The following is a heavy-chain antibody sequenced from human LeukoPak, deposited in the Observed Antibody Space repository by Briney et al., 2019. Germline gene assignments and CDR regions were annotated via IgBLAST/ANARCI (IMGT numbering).Heavy chain of an antibody. V-gene: IGHV1-18*01. J-gene: IGHJ4*02. CDR1: GYTFTSYG. CDR3: ARGMGYYYDSSGPVDY. D-gene: IGHD3-22*01. CDR2: ISAYNGNT. Sequence: ASVKVSCKASGYTFTSYGISWVRQAPGQGLEWMGWISAYNGNTKYSQKFQGRVTITRDTSASTAYMELSSLRSEDTAVYYCARGMGYYYDSSGPVDYWGQGTLVTVSS.